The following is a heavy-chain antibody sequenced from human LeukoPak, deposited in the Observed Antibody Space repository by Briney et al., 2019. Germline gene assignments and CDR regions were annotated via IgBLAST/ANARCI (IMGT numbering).Heavy chain of an antibody. CDR2: ISSSSSYI. V-gene: IGHV3-21*04. CDR3: AKGDTPKYDSSGYFGDNYYYYGMDV. J-gene: IGHJ6*02. D-gene: IGHD3-22*01. CDR1: GFTFSSYS. Sequence: GGSLRLSCAASGFTFSSYSMNWVRQAPGKGLEWVSSISSSSSYIYYADSVKGRFTISRDNSKNTLYLQMNSLRAEDTAVYYCAKGDTPKYDSSGYFGDNYYYYGMDVWGQGTTVTVSS.